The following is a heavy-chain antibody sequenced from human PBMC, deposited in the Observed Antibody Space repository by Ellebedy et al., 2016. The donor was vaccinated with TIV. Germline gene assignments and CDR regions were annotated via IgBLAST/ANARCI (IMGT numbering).Heavy chain of an antibody. CDR2: IRYDGSDK. D-gene: IGHD3-10*01. Sequence: GESLKLSCAASGFTFHSYGMPWVRQAPGKGLERVTFIRYDGSDKYYADSVKGRFTVSRDNSKNTLTLQMNSLRLEDTAVYYCAKVLFAFGEFESPFDPWGQGTLVIVSS. CDR1: GFTFHSYG. V-gene: IGHV3-30*02. J-gene: IGHJ5*02. CDR3: AKVLFAFGEFESPFDP.